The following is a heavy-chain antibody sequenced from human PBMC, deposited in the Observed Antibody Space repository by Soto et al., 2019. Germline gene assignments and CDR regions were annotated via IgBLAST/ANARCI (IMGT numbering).Heavy chain of an antibody. Sequence: QVQLVQSGAEVKKPGASVKVSCKASGYTFTSYGISWVRQAPGQGLEGMGWISAYNGNTNYAQKLQGRVTMTTDTSTSTAYMELRSLRSDDTAVYYCASGRIVTLSCYEPLCYYYGMDVWGQGTTVTVSS. CDR3: ASGRIVTLSCYEPLCYYYGMDV. J-gene: IGHJ6*02. CDR2: ISAYNGNT. D-gene: IGHD2-15*01. V-gene: IGHV1-18*01. CDR1: GYTFTSYG.